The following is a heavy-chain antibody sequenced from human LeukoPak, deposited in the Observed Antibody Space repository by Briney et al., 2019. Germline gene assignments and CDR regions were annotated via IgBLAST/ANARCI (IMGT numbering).Heavy chain of an antibody. V-gene: IGHV3-53*01. CDR3: AKEEGYYYDSGGYYVEYFQH. J-gene: IGHJ1*01. CDR1: GFTVSSNY. D-gene: IGHD3-22*01. CDR2: IYSGGST. Sequence: GGSLRLSCAASGFTVSSNYMSWVRQAPGKGLEWVSVIYSGGSTYYADSVKGRFTFPRDNSKNTLYLQMNSLRAEDTAVYYCAKEEGYYYDSGGYYVEYFQHWGQGTLVTVSS.